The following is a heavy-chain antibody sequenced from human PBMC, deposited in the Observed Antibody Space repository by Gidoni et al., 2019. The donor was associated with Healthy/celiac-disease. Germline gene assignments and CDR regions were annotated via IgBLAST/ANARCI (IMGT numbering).Heavy chain of an antibody. J-gene: IGHJ6*02. Sequence: EVQLVESGGGLVQPGGSLRLSCAASGFTFSSHWMHWVRQAPGKGLVWVSRINSDGSSTSYADSVKGRFTISRDNAKNTLYLQMNSLRAEDTAVYYCARVDDMITFGGVIGYYYGMDVWGQGTTVTVSS. CDR1: GFTFSSHW. D-gene: IGHD3-16*02. CDR3: ARVDDMITFGGVIGYYYGMDV. CDR2: INSDGSST. V-gene: IGHV3-74*01.